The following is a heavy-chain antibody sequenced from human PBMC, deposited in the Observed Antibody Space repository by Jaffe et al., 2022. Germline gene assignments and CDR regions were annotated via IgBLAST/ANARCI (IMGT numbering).Heavy chain of an antibody. D-gene: IGHD3-22*01. CDR1: GGSFSGYY. J-gene: IGHJ4*02. CDR3: ARSNSDYYDSSGYPHKGGLDY. CDR2: INHSGST. Sequence: QVQLQQWGAGLLKPSETLSLTCAVYGGSFSGYYWSWIRQPPGKGLEWIGEINHSGSTNYNPSLKSRVTISVDTSKNQFSLKLSSVTAADTAVYYCARSNSDYYDSSGYPHKGGLDYWGQGTLVTVSS. V-gene: IGHV4-34*01.